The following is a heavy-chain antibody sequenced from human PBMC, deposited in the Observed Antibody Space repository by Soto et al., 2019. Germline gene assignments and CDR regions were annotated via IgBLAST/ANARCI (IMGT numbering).Heavy chain of an antibody. J-gene: IGHJ4*02. CDR2: ISAYNGNT. CDR1: GYTFTSYG. V-gene: IGHV1-18*01. CDR3: ARVLGITMVRGAIECFDS. D-gene: IGHD3-10*01. Sequence: ASVKVSCKASGYTFTSYGISWVRQAPGQGLEWMGWISAYNGNTNYAQKLQGRVTMTTDTSTSTAYMELRSLRSYDTAVYYCARVLGITMVRGAIECFDSWGQGTLVTVSS.